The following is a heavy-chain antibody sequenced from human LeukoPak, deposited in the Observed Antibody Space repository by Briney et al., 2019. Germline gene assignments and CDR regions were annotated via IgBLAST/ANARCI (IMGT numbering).Heavy chain of an antibody. D-gene: IGHD3-3*01. CDR3: ARGIRFLEWPDDY. V-gene: IGHV3-30-3*01. Sequence: GGSLRLSCAASGFTFSSYAMHWVRQAPGKGLEWVAVISYDGSNKYYADSVKGRFTISRDNSKNTLYLQMNSLRAEDTAVYYCARGIRFLEWPDDYWGQGTLVTVSS. CDR2: ISYDGSNK. J-gene: IGHJ4*02. CDR1: GFTFSSYA.